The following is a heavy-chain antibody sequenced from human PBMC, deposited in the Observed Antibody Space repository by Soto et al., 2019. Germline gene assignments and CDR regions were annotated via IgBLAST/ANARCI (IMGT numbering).Heavy chain of an antibody. V-gene: IGHV3-33*01. D-gene: IGHD3-22*01. CDR1: GFSFSNYD. CDR3: ARGYDSGVSPVAGSQH. CDR2: IWYDGTNE. J-gene: IGHJ1*01. Sequence: QVQLVESGGGVVQPGRSLRLACAASGFSFSNYDMHWVRQAPGKGLEWVAVIWYDGTNEYYGDSVKGRFTIFRDNSRDTLFLQRNLLPVEDPAVYYCARGYDSGVSPVAGSQHWGQGTLVTVSS.